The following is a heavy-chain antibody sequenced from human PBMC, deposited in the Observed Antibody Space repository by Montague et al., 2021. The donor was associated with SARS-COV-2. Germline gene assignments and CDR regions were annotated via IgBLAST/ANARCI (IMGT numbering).Heavy chain of an antibody. CDR2: TYYRSKWYS. Sequence: CAISGDSVSSKSVAWNWIRQSPSRGLEWLGRTYYRSKWYSDYAXXXKXXLVITPDTSKNQVSLQLNSVIPEDTAVYFCASSGITLTGLDAFDIWGQGTMVTVSS. CDR1: GDSVSSKSVA. J-gene: IGHJ3*02. V-gene: IGHV6-1*01. CDR3: ASSGITLTGLDAFDI. D-gene: IGHD3-9*01.